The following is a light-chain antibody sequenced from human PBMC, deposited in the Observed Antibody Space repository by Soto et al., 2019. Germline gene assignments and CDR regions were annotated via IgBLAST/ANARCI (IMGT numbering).Light chain of an antibody. J-gene: IGLJ1*01. CDR3: GSWDSSMSAYV. V-gene: IGLV1-51*01. CDR2: DDN. CDR1: SSNIGGNS. Sequence: QSVLTQPPSVSAAPGQKVTISCSGSSSNIGGNSVSWYQQLPGTAPNLLIYDDNKRPSGIPDRFSGSKSGTSATLGITGFQTGEEADYYCGSWDSSMSAYVFGTGTKVTVL.